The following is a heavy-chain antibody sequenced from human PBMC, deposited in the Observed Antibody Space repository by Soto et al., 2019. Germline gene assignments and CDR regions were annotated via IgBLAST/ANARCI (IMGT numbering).Heavy chain of an antibody. CDR1: GYTFTSYA. J-gene: IGHJ4*02. V-gene: IGHV1-3*05. CDR3: ARSSGYYLIDDY. CDR2: INAGNGNT. Sequence: QVQLVQSGSEEKKPGASVQVSCKASGYTFTSYAMHWVRQAPGQRLEWMGGINAGNGNTKYSQKFQGRVTITRDTSASTAYMELSSLRSEDTAVYYCARSSGYYLIDDYWGQGTLVTVSS. D-gene: IGHD3-22*01.